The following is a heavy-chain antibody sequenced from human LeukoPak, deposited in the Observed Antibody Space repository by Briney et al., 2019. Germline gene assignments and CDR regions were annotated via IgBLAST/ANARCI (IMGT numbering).Heavy chain of an antibody. V-gene: IGHV3-30-3*01. J-gene: IGHJ4*02. CDR3: AGRGLSVTTGVDFDY. D-gene: IGHD4-23*01. CDR2: ISYDGSNK. Sequence: PGGSLRLSCAVSGFTVSDKHMSWVRQAPGKGLGWVAVISYDGSNKYYADSVKGRFTISRDNSKNTPYLQMNSLRAEDTAVYYCAGRGLSVTTGVDFDYWGQGTLVTVSS. CDR1: GFTVSDKH.